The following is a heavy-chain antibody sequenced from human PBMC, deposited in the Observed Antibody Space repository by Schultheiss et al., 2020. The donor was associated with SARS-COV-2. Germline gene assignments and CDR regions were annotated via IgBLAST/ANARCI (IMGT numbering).Heavy chain of an antibody. CDR2: ISYDGSNK. CDR1: GFTFSSYA. J-gene: IGHJ6*03. Sequence: GGSLRLSCAASGFTFSSYAMHWVRQAPGKGLEWVAVISYDGSNKYYADSVKGRFTISRDNSKNTLYLQMNSLRAEDTAVYYCARDGGYCSSTSCYHNYYYYMDVWGKGTTVTVSS. V-gene: IGHV3-30*04. CDR3: ARDGGYCSSTSCYHNYYYYMDV. D-gene: IGHD2-2*01.